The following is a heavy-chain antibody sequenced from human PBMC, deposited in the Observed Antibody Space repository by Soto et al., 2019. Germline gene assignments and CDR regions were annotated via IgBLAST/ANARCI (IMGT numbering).Heavy chain of an antibody. CDR3: ARDSFIVVVPAPNWFDP. CDR1: GYSFTSYW. J-gene: IGHJ5*02. CDR2: IYPGDSDT. Sequence: PGESLKISCTGVGYSFTSYWIGWVRQMPGKGLEWMGIIYPGDSDTRYSPSFQGQVTISADKSITTAYMELRSLRSDDTAVYYCARDSFIVVVPAPNWFDPWGQGTLVTVSS. V-gene: IGHV5-51*01. D-gene: IGHD2-2*01.